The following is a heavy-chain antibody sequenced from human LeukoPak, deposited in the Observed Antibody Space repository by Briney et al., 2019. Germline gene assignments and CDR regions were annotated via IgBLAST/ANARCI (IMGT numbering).Heavy chain of an antibody. CDR1: GGSFSDYF. CDR3: ARDVVVVPAAIHYGMDV. Sequence: SETLSLTCAVYGGSFSDYFWGWIRQPPGKGLEWIGEINHSGRTYYNPSLKSRVTTSVDTSKNHFSLNLSSVTAADTAVYYCARDVVVVPAAIHYGMDVWGQGTTVTVSS. CDR2: INHSGRT. D-gene: IGHD2-2*01. J-gene: IGHJ6*02. V-gene: IGHV4-34*01.